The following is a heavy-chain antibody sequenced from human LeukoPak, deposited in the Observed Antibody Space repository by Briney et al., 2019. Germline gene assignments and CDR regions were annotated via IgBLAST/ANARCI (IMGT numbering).Heavy chain of an antibody. D-gene: IGHD2-2*03. CDR2: IWYDGSNK. J-gene: IGHJ4*02. Sequence: LGGSLRLSCAASGFTFSSYGMHWVRQAPGKGLEWVAVIWYDGSNKYYADSVKGRFTISRDNSKNTLYLQMNSLRAEDTAVYYCARDLGDVDIVVVPAALDYWGQGTLVTVSS. CDR3: ARDLGDVDIVVVPAALDY. CDR1: GFTFSSYG. V-gene: IGHV3-33*01.